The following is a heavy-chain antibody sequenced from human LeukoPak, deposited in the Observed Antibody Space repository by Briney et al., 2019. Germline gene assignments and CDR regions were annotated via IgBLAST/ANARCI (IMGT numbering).Heavy chain of an antibody. V-gene: IGHV4-34*01. J-gene: IGHJ3*02. Sequence: SETLSLTCAVYGGSFSGYYWSWVRQPPGKGLEWIGEINHSGSTNYNPSLKSRVTISVDTSKNQFSLKLSSVTAADTAVYYCARESTYYDFWSGSNAFDIWGQGTMVTVSS. D-gene: IGHD3-3*01. CDR1: GGSFSGYY. CDR3: ARESTYYDFWSGSNAFDI. CDR2: INHSGST.